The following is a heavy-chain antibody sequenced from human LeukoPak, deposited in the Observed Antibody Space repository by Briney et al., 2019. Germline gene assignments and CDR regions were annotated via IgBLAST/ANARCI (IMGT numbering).Heavy chain of an antibody. V-gene: IGHV4-34*01. CDR3: ARVPYYHSSGYVSAHDAFDL. D-gene: IGHD3-22*01. CDR1: GGSFSGNY. Sequence: SETLTLTGAVYGGSFSGNYGSWIGQPPGKELEWIGEINHSGSTNYNPSLKSRVTISVDTSKNQFSLKLSSVTAADTAVYYCARVPYYHSSGYVSAHDAFDLWGQGTMVTVSS. CDR2: INHSGST. J-gene: IGHJ3*01.